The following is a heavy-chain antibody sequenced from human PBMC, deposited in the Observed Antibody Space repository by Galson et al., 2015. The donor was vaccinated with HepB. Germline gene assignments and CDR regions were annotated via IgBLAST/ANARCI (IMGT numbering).Heavy chain of an antibody. Sequence: SLRLSCAASGFTFSSYSMNWVRQAPGKGLEWVSSISSSSSYIYYADSVKGRFTISRDNAKNSLYLQMNSLRAEDTAVYYCASRYCSGGSCYSYYWGQGTLVTVSS. CDR3: ASRYCSGGSCYSYY. V-gene: IGHV3-21*01. CDR1: GFTFSSYS. D-gene: IGHD2-15*01. CDR2: ISSSSSYI. J-gene: IGHJ4*02.